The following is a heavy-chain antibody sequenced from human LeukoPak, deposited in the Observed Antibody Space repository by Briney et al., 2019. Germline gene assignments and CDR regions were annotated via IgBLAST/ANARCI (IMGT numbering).Heavy chain of an antibody. CDR3: ARHMTVTYDAFDL. Sequence: SETLSLTCSVSGGSTSGYFWTWIRQPPGKGSEWIGYVYYKGHTSYSPSLESRVTISVDTSKNQFSLKLNSVTAADTAVYYCARHMTVTYDAFDLWGQGTMVTVSS. D-gene: IGHD3-22*01. CDR1: GGSTSGYF. V-gene: IGHV4-59*08. CDR2: VYYKGHT. J-gene: IGHJ3*01.